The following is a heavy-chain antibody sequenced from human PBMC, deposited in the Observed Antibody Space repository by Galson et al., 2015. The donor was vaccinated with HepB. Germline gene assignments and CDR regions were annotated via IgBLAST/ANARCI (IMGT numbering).Heavy chain of an antibody. Sequence: SVKVSCKASGYTFTRYYMHWMRQAPGQGLEWMGLINPSDGGTSYAQKFQGRVTMTRDTSTSTVYMELSSLRSEDTAVYYCARDHRRYYGSGSPDYWGQGTLVTVSS. V-gene: IGHV1-46*01. D-gene: IGHD3-10*01. J-gene: IGHJ4*02. CDR2: INPSDGGT. CDR3: ARDHRRYYGSGSPDY. CDR1: GYTFTRYY.